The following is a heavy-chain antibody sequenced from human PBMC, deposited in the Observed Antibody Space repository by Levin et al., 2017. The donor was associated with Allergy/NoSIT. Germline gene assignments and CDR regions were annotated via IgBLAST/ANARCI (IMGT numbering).Heavy chain of an antibody. CDR2: LSYGDSI. D-gene: IGHD5-24*01. Sequence: SQTLSLTCTVSGGSTTSAFWSWIRQPPGKGLEWIGYLSYGDSIKYNPSLESRVTISVDTSKFQFSLKMTSVTAADPGVYYCARGRDGSRWVGPYYFDSWGQGNLVIVSS. J-gene: IGHJ4*02. CDR3: ARGRDGSRWVGPYYFDS. V-gene: IGHV4-59*01. CDR1: GGSTTSAF.